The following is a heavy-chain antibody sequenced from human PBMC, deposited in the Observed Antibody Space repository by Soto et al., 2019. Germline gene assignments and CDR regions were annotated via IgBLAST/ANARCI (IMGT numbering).Heavy chain of an antibody. CDR3: ARDPCGGDCYWGYYYGMDV. Sequence: SETLSLTCPVSGGSISSYYWSWIRQPAGKGLEWIGRIYTSGSTNYNPSLKSRVTMSVDTSKNQFSLKPSSVTAADTAVYYCARDPCGGDCYWGYYYGMDVWGQGTTVTVSS. CDR2: IYTSGST. J-gene: IGHJ6*02. CDR1: GGSISSYY. D-gene: IGHD2-21*02. V-gene: IGHV4-4*07.